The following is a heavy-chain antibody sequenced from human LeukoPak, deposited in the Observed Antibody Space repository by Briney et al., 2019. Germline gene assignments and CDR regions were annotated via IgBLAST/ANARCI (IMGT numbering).Heavy chain of an antibody. CDR1: GFTFSSYA. Sequence: GGSLRLSCAASGFTFSSYAMSWVRQAPGKGLEWVSAISGSGGSTYYADSVKGRFTISRDNSKNTLYLQMNSLRAEDTAVYYCAKDPGAGSSYREVDAFDIWGQGTMVTVSS. CDR2: ISGSGGST. V-gene: IGHV3-23*01. CDR3: AKDPGAGSSYREVDAFDI. D-gene: IGHD6-13*01. J-gene: IGHJ3*02.